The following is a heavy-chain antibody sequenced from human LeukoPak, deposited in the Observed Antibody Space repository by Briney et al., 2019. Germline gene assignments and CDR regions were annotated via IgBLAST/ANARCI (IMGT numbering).Heavy chain of an antibody. Sequence: SETLSLTCTVSGGSVSSGSYYWSWIRQPPGKGLEWIGYIYYSGSTNYNPSLKSRVTISADTSKNQFSLRLSSVTAADTAVYYCARAWGNSRYFDYWGQGTLVTVSS. D-gene: IGHD4-23*01. J-gene: IGHJ4*02. CDR2: IYYSGST. CDR3: ARAWGNSRYFDY. CDR1: GGSVSSGSYY. V-gene: IGHV4-61*01.